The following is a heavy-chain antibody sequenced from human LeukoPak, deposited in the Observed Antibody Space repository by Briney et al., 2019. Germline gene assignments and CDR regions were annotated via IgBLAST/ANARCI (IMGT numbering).Heavy chain of an antibody. CDR1: GFTFSSYS. V-gene: IGHV3-21*01. CDR3: ARHRIAAAGVFDY. Sequence: PGGTLRLSCAASGFTFSSYSMNWVRQAPGKGLEWVSSISSSSSYIYYADSVKGRFTISRDNAKNSLYLQMNSLRAEDTAVYYCARHRIAAAGVFDYWGQGTLVTVSS. J-gene: IGHJ4*02. D-gene: IGHD6-13*01. CDR2: ISSSSSYI.